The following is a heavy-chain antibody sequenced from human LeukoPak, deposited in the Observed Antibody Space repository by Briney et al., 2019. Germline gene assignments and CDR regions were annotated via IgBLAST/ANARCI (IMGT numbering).Heavy chain of an antibody. D-gene: IGHD1-7*01. CDR3: ARVSPRLHITGTKEGYFDY. J-gene: IGHJ4*02. CDR1: GGSISSYY. V-gene: IGHV4-59*08. Sequence: SETLSLTCTVSGGSISSYYWSWIRQPPGKGLEWIGHIYYSGSTYYNPSLKSRVTISVDTSKNQFSLKLSSVTAADTAVYYCARVSPRLHITGTKEGYFDYWGQGTLVTVSS. CDR2: IYYSGST.